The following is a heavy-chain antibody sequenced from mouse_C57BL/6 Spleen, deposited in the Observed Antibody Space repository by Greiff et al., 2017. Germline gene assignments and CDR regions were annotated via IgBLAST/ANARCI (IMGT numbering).Heavy chain of an antibody. CDR1: GFNIKDYY. V-gene: IGHV14-2*01. CDR3: ARGGVYGSSYGYFDV. J-gene: IGHJ1*03. CDR2: IDPEDGET. Sequence: EVQVVESGAELVKPGASVKLSCTASGFNIKDYYMHWVKQRTEQGLEWIGRIDPEDGETKYAPKFQGKATITADTSSNTAYLQLSSLTSEDTAVYYCARGGVYGSSYGYFDVWGTGTTVTVSS. D-gene: IGHD1-1*01.